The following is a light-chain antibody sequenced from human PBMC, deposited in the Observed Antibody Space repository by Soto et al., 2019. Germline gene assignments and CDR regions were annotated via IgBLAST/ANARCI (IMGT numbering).Light chain of an antibody. V-gene: IGKV3-20*01. CDR3: QQYGTSTGVT. J-gene: IGKJ3*01. CDR2: GTS. Sequence: ENVLTQSPGTLSLSPGERATLSCRASQTVSTKYVAWYQQKPGQAPRLLIYGTSSRATVIPDRFSGSGSGTDFMLTISRLEPEDFAVYYCQQYGTSTGVTFGPGTKLDIK. CDR1: QTVSTKY.